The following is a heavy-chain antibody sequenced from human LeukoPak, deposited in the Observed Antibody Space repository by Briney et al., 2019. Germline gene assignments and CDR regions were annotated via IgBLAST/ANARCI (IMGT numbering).Heavy chain of an antibody. CDR2: ISAYNGNT. CDR3: ARAGDIAAAGPGGNWFDP. V-gene: IGHV1-18*01. D-gene: IGHD6-13*01. J-gene: IGHJ5*02. CDR1: GYTFTSYG. Sequence: VASVKVSCKASGYTFTSYGISWVRQAPGQGLEWMGWISAYNGNTNYAQKLQGRVTMTTDTSTSTAYMELSRLRSDDTAVYYCARAGDIAAAGPGGNWFDPWGQGTLVTVSS.